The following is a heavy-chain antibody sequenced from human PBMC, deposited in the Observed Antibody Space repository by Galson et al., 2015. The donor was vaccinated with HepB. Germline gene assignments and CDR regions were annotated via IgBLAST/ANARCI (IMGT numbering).Heavy chain of an antibody. D-gene: IGHD6-19*01. CDR1: GGTFSSYT. CDR2: IIPILGIA. Sequence: SVKVSCKASGGTFSSYTISWVRQAPGQGLEWMGRIIPILGIANYAQKFQGRVTITADKSTSTAYMELSSLRSEDTAVYYCARVPGIAVAGKDEDVDWFDPWGQGTLVTVSP. J-gene: IGHJ5*02. V-gene: IGHV1-69*02. CDR3: ARVPGIAVAGKDEDVDWFDP.